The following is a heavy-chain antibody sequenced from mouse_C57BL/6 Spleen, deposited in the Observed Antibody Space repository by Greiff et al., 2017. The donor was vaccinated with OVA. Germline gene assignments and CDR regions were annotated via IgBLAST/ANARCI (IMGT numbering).Heavy chain of an antibody. V-gene: IGHV1-69*01. J-gene: IGHJ1*03. D-gene: IGHD2-4*01. Sequence: QVQLQQPGAELVMPGASVKLSCKASGYTFTSYWMHWVKQRPGQGLEWIGEIDPSDSYTNYNQKFKGKSTLTVDKSSSTAYMQLSSLTSEDSAVYYCARIYDYDGVNVWGTGTTVTVSS. CDR1: GYTFTSYW. CDR3: ARIYDYDGVNV. CDR2: IDPSDSYT.